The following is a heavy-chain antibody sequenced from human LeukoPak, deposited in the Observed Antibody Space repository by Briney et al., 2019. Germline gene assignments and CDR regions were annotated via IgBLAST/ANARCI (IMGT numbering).Heavy chain of an antibody. V-gene: IGHV1-24*01. Sequence: ASVKVSCKVSGYTLTELSMHWVRQAPGKGLEWMGGFDPEDGETIYAQKFQGRVTMTEDTSTDTAYMELSSLRSEDTAVYYCETSPPASDWFDPWSQGTLVTVSS. D-gene: IGHD2-2*01. J-gene: IGHJ5*02. CDR2: FDPEDGET. CDR1: GYTLTELS. CDR3: ETSPPASDWFDP.